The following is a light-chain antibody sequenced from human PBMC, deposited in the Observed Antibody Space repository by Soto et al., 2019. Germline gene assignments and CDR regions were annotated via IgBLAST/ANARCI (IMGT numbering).Light chain of an antibody. CDR2: EVS. J-gene: IGLJ1*01. CDR1: SLDVGGYNY. CDR3: SSYTSSSTLV. Sequence: QSVLTQPASVSGSPGQSITISCTGTSLDVGGYNYVSWYQQHPGKAPKLMIYEVSNRPAGVSNRFSGSKSGNTASLTISGLQAEDEADYYFSSYTSSSTLVFGTGTKLTVL. V-gene: IGLV2-14*01.